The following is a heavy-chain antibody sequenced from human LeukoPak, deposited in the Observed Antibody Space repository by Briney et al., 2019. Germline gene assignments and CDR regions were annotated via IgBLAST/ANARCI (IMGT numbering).Heavy chain of an antibody. V-gene: IGHV1-24*01. CDR2: FDPEDGET. J-gene: IGHJ5*02. CDR3: ATPPVIAAAGTP. CDR1: GYTLTELS. D-gene: IGHD6-13*01. Sequence: ASVKVSCKVSGYTLTELSMHWVRQAPAKGLEWMGGFDPEDGETIYAQKFQGRVTMTEDTSTDTAYMELSSLRSEDTAVYYCATPPVIAAAGTPWGQGTLVTVSS.